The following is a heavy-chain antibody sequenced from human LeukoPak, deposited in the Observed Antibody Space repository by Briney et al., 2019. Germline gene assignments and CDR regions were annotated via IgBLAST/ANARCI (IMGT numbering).Heavy chain of an antibody. D-gene: IGHD2-15*01. CDR2: INHSGST. Sequence: SETLSLTCAVYGGSFSGYYWSWIRQPPGKGLEWIGEINHSGSTNYNPSLKGRVTISVDTSKNQFSLKLSSVTAADTAVYYCASGYCSGGSCYSGPYYFDYWGQGTLVTVSS. J-gene: IGHJ4*02. CDR3: ASGYCSGGSCYSGPYYFDY. V-gene: IGHV4-34*01. CDR1: GGSFSGYY.